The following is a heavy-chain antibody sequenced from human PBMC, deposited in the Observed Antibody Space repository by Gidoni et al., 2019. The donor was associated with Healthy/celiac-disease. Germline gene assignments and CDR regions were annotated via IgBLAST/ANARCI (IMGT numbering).Heavy chain of an antibody. Sequence: EVTKPGASVKASCKASGYTFTSYAMHWVRQAPGQRLEWMGWINAGNGNTKYSQKFQGRVTITRDTSASTAYMELSSLRSEDTAVYYCARDFGEQWLSQLDYWGQGTLVTVSS. CDR3: ARDFGEQWLSQLDY. CDR2: INAGNGNT. V-gene: IGHV1-3*01. D-gene: IGHD6-19*01. CDR1: GYTFTSYA. J-gene: IGHJ4*02.